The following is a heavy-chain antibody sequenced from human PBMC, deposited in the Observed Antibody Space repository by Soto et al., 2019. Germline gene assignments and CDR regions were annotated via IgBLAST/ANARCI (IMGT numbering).Heavy chain of an antibody. CDR3: ANIVGAYAWFDP. J-gene: IGHJ5*02. V-gene: IGHV4-39*01. D-gene: IGHD1-26*01. CDR1: GGSISSSSYY. CDR2: IYYSGST. Sequence: QLQLQESGPGLVKPSETLSLTCTVSGGSISSSSYYWGWIRQPPGKGLEWIGNIYYSGSTYYNPSLNSRFTISVATSKNQFSLKLSSVTAADTAVYYCANIVGAYAWFDPWGQGTLVTVSS.